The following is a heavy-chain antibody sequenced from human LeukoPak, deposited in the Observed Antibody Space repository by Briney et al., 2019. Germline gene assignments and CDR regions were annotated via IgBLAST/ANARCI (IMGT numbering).Heavy chain of an antibody. J-gene: IGHJ4*02. CDR2: ISYDGSNK. D-gene: IGHD6-13*01. CDR3: ARGSSWPFDY. V-gene: IGHV3-30-3*01. CDR1: GFTFSSYA. Sequence: PGGSLRLSCAASGFTFSSYAMHWVRQAPGKGLEWVAVISYDGSNKYYADSVKGRFTISRDYSKNTLYLQMNSLRAEDTAVYYCARGSSWPFDYWGQGTLVTVSS.